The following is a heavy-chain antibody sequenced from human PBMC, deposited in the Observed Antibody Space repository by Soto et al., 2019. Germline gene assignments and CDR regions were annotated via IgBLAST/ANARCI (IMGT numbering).Heavy chain of an antibody. CDR1: GGSISSYY. CDR3: ARVESGYFDWLFY. Sequence: PSETLSLTCTVSGGSISSYYWSWIRQPPGKGLEWIGYIFYSGSTNYNPSLKSRVTISVDTSKNQFSLKLSSVTAADTAVYYCARVESGYFDWLFYWGQGTLVTVSS. D-gene: IGHD3-9*01. V-gene: IGHV4-59*01. CDR2: IFYSGST. J-gene: IGHJ4*02.